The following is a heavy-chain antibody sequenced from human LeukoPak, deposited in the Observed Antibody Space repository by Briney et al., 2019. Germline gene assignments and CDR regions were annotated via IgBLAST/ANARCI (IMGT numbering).Heavy chain of an antibody. CDR2: IKSKTDGGTT. CDR1: GFTFSNAW. Sequence: GGSLRLSCAASGFTFSNAWMTWVRQAPGKGLEWVGRIKSKTDGGTTDYAAPVKGRFTISRDDSQNTLYLQMNSLKTEKTAVYYCTTDLGITMVRGVIGDAFDIWGQGTMVTVSS. V-gene: IGHV3-15*01. D-gene: IGHD3-10*01. CDR3: TTDLGITMVRGVIGDAFDI. J-gene: IGHJ3*02.